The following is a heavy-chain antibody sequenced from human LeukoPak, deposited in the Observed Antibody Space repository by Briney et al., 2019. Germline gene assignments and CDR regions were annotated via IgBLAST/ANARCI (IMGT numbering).Heavy chain of an antibody. CDR2: IYTSGST. J-gene: IGHJ2*01. CDR3: ARVYYSSSYDYWYFDL. Sequence: SQTLSLTCTVSGGSISSSSYYWSWIRQPAGKGLEWIGHIYTSGSTNYNPSLKSRVTISVDTSKNQFSLKLSSVTAADTAVYYCARVYYSSSYDYWYFDLWGRGTLVTVSS. D-gene: IGHD6-13*01. CDR1: GGSISSSSYY. V-gene: IGHV4-61*09.